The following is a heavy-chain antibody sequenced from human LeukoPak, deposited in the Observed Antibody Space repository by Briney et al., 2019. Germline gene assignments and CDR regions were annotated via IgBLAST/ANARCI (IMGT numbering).Heavy chain of an antibody. J-gene: IGHJ4*02. CDR1: GGSISNYY. V-gene: IGHV4-4*07. D-gene: IGHD1-26*01. CDR3: ARGRASVGGFDY. Sequence: SETLSLTCTVSGGSISNYYWTWIRQPAGKGLEWIGRIYTSGSTNYNPSLKSRATMSVDTSKNQFSLKLTSVTAADTAVYYCARGRASVGGFDYWGQGALVTVSS. CDR2: IYTSGST.